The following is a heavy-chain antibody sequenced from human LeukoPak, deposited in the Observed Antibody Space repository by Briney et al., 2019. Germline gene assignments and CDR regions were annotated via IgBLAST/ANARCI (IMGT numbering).Heavy chain of an antibody. D-gene: IGHD1-1*01. CDR1: GGSISPYK. V-gene: IGHV4-59*01. Sequence: SETLSLTCTVSGGSISPYKWSWLRQPPGQGLEWIGWIYYTGTTSYNPSLKGRVTTSIDTSKNQFSLRLSSVTAADTAMYFCARWNVAYDAWGQATLVTVSS. CDR2: IYYTGTT. J-gene: IGHJ5*02. CDR3: ARWNVAYDA.